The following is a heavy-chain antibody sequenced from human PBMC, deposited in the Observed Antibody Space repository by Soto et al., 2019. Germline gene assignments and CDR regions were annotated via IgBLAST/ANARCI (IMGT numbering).Heavy chain of an antibody. J-gene: IGHJ5*02. V-gene: IGHV3-48*02. D-gene: IGHD4-17*01. Sequence: EVQLVESGGGLVQPGGSLRLSCAASGFTVSSYSMNWVRQAPGKGLEWVSYIDSSSGTIYYADSVKGRFTISRDNAKNSLYLQMNSLRDEDTAVYYCAREDGDLNWFDPWGQGTLVTVSS. CDR2: IDSSSGTI. CDR3: AREDGDLNWFDP. CDR1: GFTVSSYS.